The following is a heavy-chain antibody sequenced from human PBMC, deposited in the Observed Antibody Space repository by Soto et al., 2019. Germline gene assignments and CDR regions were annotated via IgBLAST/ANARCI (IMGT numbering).Heavy chain of an antibody. V-gene: IGHV3-23*01. CDR1: GFTFSSYA. Sequence: GGSLRLSCAASGFTFSSYAMSWVRQAPGKGLEWVSAISGSGGSTYYADSVKGRFTISRDNSKNTLYLQMNSLRAEDTAVYYCAKDVVVLMVYAANFDYWGQGTLVTVSS. CDR2: ISGSGGST. J-gene: IGHJ4*02. CDR3: AKDVVVLMVYAANFDY. D-gene: IGHD2-8*01.